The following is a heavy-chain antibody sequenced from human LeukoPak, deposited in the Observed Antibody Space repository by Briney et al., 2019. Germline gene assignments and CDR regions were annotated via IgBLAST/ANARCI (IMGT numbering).Heavy chain of an antibody. CDR2: IYYSGST. V-gene: IGHV4-59*01. J-gene: IGHJ4*02. D-gene: IGHD1/OR15-1a*01. Sequence: SETLSPTCTVSGGSISSYYWSWIRQPPGKGLEWIGYIYYSGSTNYNPSLKSRVTISVDTSKNQFSLKLSSVTAADTAVYYCARDQYDLTIDYWGQGTLVTVSS. CDR3: ARDQYDLTIDY. CDR1: GGSISSYY.